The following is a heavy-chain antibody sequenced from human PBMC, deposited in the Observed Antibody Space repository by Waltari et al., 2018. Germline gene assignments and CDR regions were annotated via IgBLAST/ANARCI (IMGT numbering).Heavy chain of an antibody. CDR2: INPNSGIT. Sequence: QVQLVQSGAELRETGASVKVPCKASGYSFTGPLIHWVRQAPGQGLEWMGWINPNSGITNYAQKFQGRVTMTRDTSISTAYVELSSLRIDDTAVYYCATKGVVLPATFDYWGQGTLVTVSS. D-gene: IGHD2-15*01. CDR3: ATKGVVLPATFDY. J-gene: IGHJ4*02. CDR1: GYSFTGPL. V-gene: IGHV1-2*02.